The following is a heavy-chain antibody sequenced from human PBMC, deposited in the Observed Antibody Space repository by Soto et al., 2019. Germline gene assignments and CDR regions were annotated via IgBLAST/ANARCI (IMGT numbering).Heavy chain of an antibody. J-gene: IGHJ4*02. CDR2: IYPGDSDT. Sequence: GESLKISCKGSGYSFTSYWIGWVRQMPGKGLEWMGIIYPGDSDTRYSPSFQGQVTISADKSISTAYLQWSSLKASDTAMYYCARSLTVYCSSTSCSVAGFDYWGQGTLVTVSS. D-gene: IGHD2-2*01. V-gene: IGHV5-51*01. CDR1: GYSFTSYW. CDR3: ARSLTVYCSSTSCSVAGFDY.